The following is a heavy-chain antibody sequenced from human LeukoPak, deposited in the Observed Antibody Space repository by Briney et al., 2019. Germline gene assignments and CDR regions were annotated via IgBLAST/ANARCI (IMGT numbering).Heavy chain of an antibody. V-gene: IGHV4-59*11. Sequence: SETLSLTCTVSGASISSHYWSWLRQPPGKGLEWIGYVIDSARTKDNPSLQSRLTLSADTSKNEFSLRLSSVTAADTAVYYCATIKHGQIFGYFDFWGQGIKVTVSS. CDR1: GASISSHY. D-gene: IGHD3-16*01. J-gene: IGHJ4*02. CDR3: ATIKHGQIFGYFDF. CDR2: VIDSART.